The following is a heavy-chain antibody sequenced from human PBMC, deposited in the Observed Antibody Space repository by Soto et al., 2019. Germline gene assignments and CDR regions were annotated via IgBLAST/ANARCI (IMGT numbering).Heavy chain of an antibody. CDR1: GYSFAGYW. CDR2: IDPSDSQT. J-gene: IGHJ4*02. V-gene: IGHV5-10-1*01. Sequence: GESLKISCKGSGYSFAGYWITWVRQKPGKGLEWMGRIDPSDSQTYYSPSLRGHVTISVTKSITTVFLQWSSLRASDTAMYYCARQIYDSDTGPNFQYYFDSWGQGTPGTVS. CDR3: ARQIYDSDTGPNFQYYFDS. D-gene: IGHD3-22*01.